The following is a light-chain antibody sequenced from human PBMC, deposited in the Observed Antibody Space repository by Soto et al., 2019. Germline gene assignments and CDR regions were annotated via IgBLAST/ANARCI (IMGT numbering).Light chain of an antibody. CDR2: GAS. CDR3: QQYGNAPIT. CDR1: QAVYSSL. J-gene: IGKJ5*01. Sequence: ETVLTQSPGTLSLSPGEGATLSCRATQAVYSSLLAWYQQKPGQAPRLLIYGASSRATGIPDRFSGSGSGTDFTLSIRRLEVEDFAVYHCQQYGNAPITSGQGTRLEIK. V-gene: IGKV3-20*01.